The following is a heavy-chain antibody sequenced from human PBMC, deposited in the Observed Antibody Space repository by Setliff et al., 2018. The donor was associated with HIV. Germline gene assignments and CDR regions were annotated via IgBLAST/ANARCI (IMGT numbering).Heavy chain of an antibody. V-gene: IGHV3-49*04. CDR3: TRDDYCIEH. D-gene: IGHD4-17*01. CDR1: GFTFGDYA. J-gene: IGHJ4*02. CDR2: IRTKTYSETT. Sequence: GSLRLSCTSSGFTFGDYAMSWVRQAPGKGLEWVGFIRTKTYSETTDFAASVKGRFTISRDDSKSIAYLQMDSLKTEDTAVYYCTRDDYCIEHWGQGTLVTVSS.